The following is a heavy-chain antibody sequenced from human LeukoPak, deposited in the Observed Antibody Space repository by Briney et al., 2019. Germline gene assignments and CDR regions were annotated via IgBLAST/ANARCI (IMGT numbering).Heavy chain of an antibody. Sequence: GGSLRLSCAASGFTFSSYAMSWVRQAPGKGLEWVSAISGSGGSTYYADSVKGRFTISRDNSKNTLYLQMNSLRAEDTAVYYCARRPNYDSSGYSRNYFDYWGQGTLVTVSS. CDR2: ISGSGGST. J-gene: IGHJ4*02. CDR3: ARRPNYDSSGYSRNYFDY. V-gene: IGHV3-23*01. CDR1: GFTFSSYA. D-gene: IGHD3-22*01.